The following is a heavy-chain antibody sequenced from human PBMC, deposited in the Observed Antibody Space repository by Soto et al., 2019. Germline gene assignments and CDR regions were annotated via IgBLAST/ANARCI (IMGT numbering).Heavy chain of an antibody. D-gene: IGHD3-22*01. CDR2: IYYSGST. CDR3: ASNPRPHYYDSSGDGY. Sequence: SETLSLTCTVSGGSISSGDYYWIWVRQPPGKGLEWIGYIYYSGSTYYNPSLKSRVTISVDTSKNQFSLKLSSVTAADTAVYYCASNPRPHYYDSSGDGYWGQGTLVTVSS. V-gene: IGHV4-30-4*01. J-gene: IGHJ4*02. CDR1: GGSISSGDYY.